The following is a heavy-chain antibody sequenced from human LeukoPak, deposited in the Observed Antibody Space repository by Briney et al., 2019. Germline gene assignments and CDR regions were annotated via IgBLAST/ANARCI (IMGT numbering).Heavy chain of an antibody. CDR2: ISSSSSTI. Sequence: GGSLRLSCAASGFTFSSYSMNWVRQAPGKGLEWVSYISSSSSTIYYADSVKGRFTISRDNAKNSLCLQMNSLRAEDTAVYYCAKDRRVVTYQQARSSGVGTAPYLDGYWGQGTLVTVSS. CDR1: GFTFSSYS. J-gene: IGHJ4*02. D-gene: IGHD3-3*01. CDR3: AKDRRVVTYQQARSSGVGTAPYLDGY. V-gene: IGHV3-48*01.